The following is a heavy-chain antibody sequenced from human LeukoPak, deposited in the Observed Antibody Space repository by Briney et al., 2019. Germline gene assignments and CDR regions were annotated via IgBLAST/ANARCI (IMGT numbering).Heavy chain of an antibody. D-gene: IGHD6-13*01. V-gene: IGHV3-21*01. CDR1: GFTFSSYS. Sequence: GGSLRLSCAASGFTFSSYSMNWVRQAPGKGLEWVSSISSSSSYIYYADSVKGRFTISRDNSKNTLYLQMNSLRAEDTAVYYCARDGSQLQLVPTYRRYGFDIWGQGTMVTVSS. CDR3: ARDGSQLQLVPTYRRYGFDI. CDR2: ISSSSSYI. J-gene: IGHJ3*02.